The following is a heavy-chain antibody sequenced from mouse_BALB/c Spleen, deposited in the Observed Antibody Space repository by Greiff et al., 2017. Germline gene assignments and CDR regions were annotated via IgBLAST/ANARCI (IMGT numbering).Heavy chain of an antibody. Sequence: VQLKESGPELVKPGASVKMSCKASGYTFTSYVMHWVKQKPGQGLEWIGYINPYNDGTKYNEKFKGKATLTSDKSSSTAYMELSSLTSEDSAVYYCARLLTTVVATGAMDYWGQGTSVTVSS. D-gene: IGHD1-1*01. CDR3: ARLLTTVVATGAMDY. CDR1: GYTFTSYV. J-gene: IGHJ4*01. CDR2: INPYNDGT. V-gene: IGHV1-14*01.